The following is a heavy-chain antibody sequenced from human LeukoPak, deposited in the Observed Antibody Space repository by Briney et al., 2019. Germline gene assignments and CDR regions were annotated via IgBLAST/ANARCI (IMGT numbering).Heavy chain of an antibody. Sequence: GGSLGLSCAASGFRFSDYWMNWVRQAPGKGLEWVANIKQDASEEFYVDSVEGRFTVSRDNAKNSLFLQMNSLRAEDTAVYYCAKDPDYYDSSGYSYYFDYWGQGTLVTVSS. CDR1: GFRFSDYW. CDR2: IKQDASEE. CDR3: AKDPDYYDSSGYSYYFDY. V-gene: IGHV3-7*01. J-gene: IGHJ4*02. D-gene: IGHD3-22*01.